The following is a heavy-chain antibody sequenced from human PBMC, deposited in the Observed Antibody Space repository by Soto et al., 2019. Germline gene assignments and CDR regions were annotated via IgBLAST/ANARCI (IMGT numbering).Heavy chain of an antibody. Sequence: GGSLRRSCVASGFTCSSYAMSWVRQAPGKGLEWVSVISGRGGSTYYADSVKGRFTISRDNSKNTLYLQMNSLRAEDTAVYYCAKVRDSSGYYSNPLFDYWGQGTLVTVSS. V-gene: IGHV3-23*01. CDR3: AKVRDSSGYYSNPLFDY. CDR1: GFTCSSYA. J-gene: IGHJ4*02. CDR2: ISGRGGST. D-gene: IGHD3-22*01.